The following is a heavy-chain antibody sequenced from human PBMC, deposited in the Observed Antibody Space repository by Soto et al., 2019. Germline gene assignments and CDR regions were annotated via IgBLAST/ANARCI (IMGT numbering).Heavy chain of an antibody. D-gene: IGHD6-6*01. J-gene: IGHJ6*03. CDR2: ISGGGGSI. CDR1: GFTFSTDA. Sequence: EVQLLESGAGLVQPGGFLRLSCAPSGFTFSTDAMSWVRQAPGKGLEWVSIISGGGGSIYYADSVKGRFTISRDNSRNTLYLQMSSLRAEDTAVYYCAKAYSSSYYYFYMDVWGKGTTVTVSS. CDR3: AKAYSSSYYYFYMDV. V-gene: IGHV3-23*01.